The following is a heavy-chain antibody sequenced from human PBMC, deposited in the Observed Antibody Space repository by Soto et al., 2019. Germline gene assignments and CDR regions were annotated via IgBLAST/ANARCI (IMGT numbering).Heavy chain of an antibody. CDR3: AKAGCSSTSCYDFDY. CDR1: GFTFGSYA. Sequence: GGSLRLSCAASGFTFGSYAMSWVRQAPGKGLEWVSAISGSGGSTYYADSVKGRFTISRDNSKNTLYLQMNSLRAEDTAVYYCAKAGCSSTSCYDFDYWGQGTLVTVSS. D-gene: IGHD2-2*01. V-gene: IGHV3-23*01. CDR2: ISGSGGST. J-gene: IGHJ4*02.